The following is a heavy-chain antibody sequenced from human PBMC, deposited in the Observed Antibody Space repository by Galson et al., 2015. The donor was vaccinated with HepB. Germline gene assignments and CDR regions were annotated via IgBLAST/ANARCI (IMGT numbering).Heavy chain of an antibody. D-gene: IGHD3-22*01. J-gene: IGHJ4*02. CDR2: IKSKTDGGTT. CDR1: GFTFSSYA. CDR3: TTEPRYYYDSSGYLTSHY. Sequence: SLRLSCAASGFTFSSYAMSWVRQAPGKGLEWVGRIKSKTDGGTTDYAAPVKGRFTISRDDSKNTLYLQMNSLKTEDTAVYYCTTEPRYYYDSSGYLTSHYWGQGTLVTVSS. V-gene: IGHV3-15*01.